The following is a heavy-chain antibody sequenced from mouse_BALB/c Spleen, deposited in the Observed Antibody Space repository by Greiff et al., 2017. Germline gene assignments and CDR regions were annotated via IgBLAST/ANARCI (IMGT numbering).Heavy chain of an antibody. CDR1: GYTFPSYW. J-gene: IGHJ4*01. D-gene: IGHD3-1*01. CDR3: ARASSSDLYAMNY. V-gene: IGHV1S41*01. Sequence: DLVKPGASVNLSSKASGYTFPSYWINWINQRPGEGLEWIGRIAPGSGCTYYKEIFKGKATLTVDKSSSTASRGLLSLTSADSAVYFCARASSSDLYAMNYWVKEPRSPSPQ. CDR2: IAPGSGCT.